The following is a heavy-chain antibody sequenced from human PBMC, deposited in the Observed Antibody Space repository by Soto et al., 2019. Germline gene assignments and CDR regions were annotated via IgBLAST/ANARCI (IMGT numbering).Heavy chain of an antibody. CDR1: GYTFTSYG. D-gene: IGHD3-22*01. CDR3: ARDWGYYDSSGIPGDAFDI. V-gene: IGHV1-18*01. Sequence: QVQLVQSGAEVKKPGASVKVSCKASGYTFTSYGIGWVRQAPGQGLEWMGWISAYNGNTNYAQKLQGRVTMTTDTSTSTAYMELRSLRSDDTAVYYCARDWGYYDSSGIPGDAFDIWGQGTMVTVSS. CDR2: ISAYNGNT. J-gene: IGHJ3*02.